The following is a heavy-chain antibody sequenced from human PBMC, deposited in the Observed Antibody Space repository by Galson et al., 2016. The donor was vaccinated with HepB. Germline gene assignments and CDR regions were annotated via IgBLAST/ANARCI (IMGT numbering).Heavy chain of an antibody. V-gene: IGHV3-7*01. CDR1: GFTFSTYW. Sequence: SLRLSCAASGFTFSTYWMNWVRQAPGKGLEWVANIKPEGSEKYYVDSVKGRFTISIDKSKNTLYLQMSSLTAENTAVYYYGPAFDGSGSYWSQGTLVTGSS. CDR2: IKPEGSEK. D-gene: IGHD3-10*01. CDR3: GPAFDGSGSY. J-gene: IGHJ4*02.